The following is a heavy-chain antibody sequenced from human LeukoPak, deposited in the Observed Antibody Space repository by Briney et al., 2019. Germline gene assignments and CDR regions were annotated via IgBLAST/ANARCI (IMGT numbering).Heavy chain of an antibody. V-gene: IGHV1-2*02. CDR1: GYTFTGYY. J-gene: IGHJ4*02. D-gene: IGHD3-22*01. Sequence: ASVKVSCKASGYTFTGYYMHWVRQAPGQGLEWMGWINPNSGGTNYAQKFQGRVTMTRDTSISTAYMELSRLRSDDTAVYYCARDQKGDYYDSSGYYYYFDYWGQGTLVTVSS. CDR2: INPNSGGT. CDR3: ARDQKGDYYDSSGYYYYFDY.